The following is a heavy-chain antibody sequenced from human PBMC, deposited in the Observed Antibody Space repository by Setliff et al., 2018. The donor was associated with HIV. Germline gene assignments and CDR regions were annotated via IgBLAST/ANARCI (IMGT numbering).Heavy chain of an antibody. CDR3: ARHAYYGSGSYTYMDV. Sequence: GASVKVSCKASGYTFTSYYLHWLRQAPGQGLEWMGISYPSDGRTQYAQKFQGRVTISADKSISTAYLQWSSLKASDTAMYYCARHAYYGSGSYTYMDVWGKGTTVTVSS. CDR1: GYTFTSYY. CDR2: SYPSDGRT. J-gene: IGHJ6*03. D-gene: IGHD3-10*01. V-gene: IGHV1-46*01.